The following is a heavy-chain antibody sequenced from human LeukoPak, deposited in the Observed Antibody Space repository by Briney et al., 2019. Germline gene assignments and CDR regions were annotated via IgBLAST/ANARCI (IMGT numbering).Heavy chain of an antibody. D-gene: IGHD4-23*01. CDR1: GLTFSTYG. J-gene: IGHJ4*02. Sequence: PGGSLRLSCAASGLTFSTYGMHWVRQAPGKGLEWVAVIWYDGSNKYYADSVKGRFTISRDNSKNTLYLQMNSLRAEDTAVYYCARDSVVTLALDYWGQGTLVTVSS. V-gene: IGHV3-33*01. CDR2: IWYDGSNK. CDR3: ARDSVVTLALDY.